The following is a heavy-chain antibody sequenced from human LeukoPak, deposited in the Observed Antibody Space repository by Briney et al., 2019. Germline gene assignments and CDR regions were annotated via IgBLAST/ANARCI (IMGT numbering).Heavy chain of an antibody. J-gene: IGHJ4*02. CDR2: IRYDGSNK. Sequence: PGGSLRLSCAASGFTFSSYGMHWVRQAPGKGLEWVAFIRYDGSNKYYADSVKGRFTISRDNSKNTLYLQMNSLRAEDTAVYYCAKDLKGYEHDGDYFDYWGQGTLVTVSS. V-gene: IGHV3-30*02. CDR3: AKDLKGYEHDGDYFDY. D-gene: IGHD1-1*01. CDR1: GFTFSSYG.